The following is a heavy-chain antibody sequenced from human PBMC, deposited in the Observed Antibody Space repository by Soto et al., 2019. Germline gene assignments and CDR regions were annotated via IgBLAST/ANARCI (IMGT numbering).Heavy chain of an antibody. CDR1: GGSISSYY. D-gene: IGHD3-3*01. CDR3: ARALLEWLSDEYYMDV. V-gene: IGHV4-59*12. J-gene: IGHJ6*03. Sequence: SETLSLTCTVSGGSISSYYWSWIRQPPGKGLEWIGYIYYSGSTNYNPSLKSRVTISVDTSKNQFSLKLSSVTAADTAVYYCARALLEWLSDEYYMDVWGKGTTVTVSS. CDR2: IYYSGST.